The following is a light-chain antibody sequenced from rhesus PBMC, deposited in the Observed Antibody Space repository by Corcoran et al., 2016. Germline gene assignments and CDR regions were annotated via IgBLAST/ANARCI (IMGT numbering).Light chain of an antibody. V-gene: IGKV1-69*01. J-gene: IGKJ2*01. Sequence: DIQMTQSPSSLSASVGDRVTITCSSSQGISNWLAWYQQKPGKAPNLLFYRASNLETGVPSRFSGSGSGTDFTLTSSSLQPEDFATYYCQHHDNSPPSFGQGTKVEI. CDR1: QGISNW. CDR3: QHHDNSPPS. CDR2: RAS.